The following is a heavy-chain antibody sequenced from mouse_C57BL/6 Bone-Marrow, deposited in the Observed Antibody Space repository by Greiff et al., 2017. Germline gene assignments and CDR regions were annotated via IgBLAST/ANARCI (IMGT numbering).Heavy chain of an antibody. J-gene: IGHJ4*01. V-gene: IGHV1-52*01. CDR2: IDPSDSET. CDR1: GYTFTSYW. CDR3: ARSRGLYYGSSYAFCYAMDY. Sequence: QVQLQQPGAELVRPGSSVKLSCKASGYTFTSYWMHWVKQRPIQGLEWIGNIDPSDSETHYNQKFKDKATLTVDKSSSTAYMQLSSLTSEDSAVYYCARSRGLYYGSSYAFCYAMDYWGQGTSVTVSS. D-gene: IGHD1-1*01.